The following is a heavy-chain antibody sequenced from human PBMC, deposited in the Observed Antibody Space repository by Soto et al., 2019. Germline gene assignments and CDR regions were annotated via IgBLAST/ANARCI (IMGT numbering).Heavy chain of an antibody. Sequence: PVGSLRLSCAASGFTFSSYSMNWVRQAPGKGLEWVSYISSSSSTIYYADSVKGRFTISRDNAKNSLYLQMNSLRDEDTAVYYCAREGSPTSYCSSTSCYGMDVWGQGTTVTVSS. J-gene: IGHJ6*02. CDR1: GFTFSSYS. CDR2: ISSSSSTI. V-gene: IGHV3-48*02. D-gene: IGHD2-2*01. CDR3: AREGSPTSYCSSTSCYGMDV.